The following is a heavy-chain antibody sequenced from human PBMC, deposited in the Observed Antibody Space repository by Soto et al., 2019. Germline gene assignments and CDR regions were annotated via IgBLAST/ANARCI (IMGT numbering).Heavy chain of an antibody. J-gene: IGHJ5*02. CDR2: LYWDDDK. CDR1: GFSLTATGVG. V-gene: IGHV2-5*02. Sequence: SGPTLVNPTQTLTVTCAFSGFSLTATGVGVGWIRQPPGKALEWLALLYWDDDKRYTPSLRNRLTIAKDTPKNQVVLIMTNVDPADTGTYYCASHFHVVGGPPPGNNWFDPWGQGTLVTVSS. CDR3: ASHFHVVGGPPPGNNWFDP. D-gene: IGHD3-3*02.